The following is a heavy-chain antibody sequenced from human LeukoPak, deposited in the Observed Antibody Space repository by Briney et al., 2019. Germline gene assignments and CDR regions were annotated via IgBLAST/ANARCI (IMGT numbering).Heavy chain of an antibody. D-gene: IGHD5-18*01. CDR1: GFTFSSYG. J-gene: IGHJ4*02. V-gene: IGHV3-30*18. Sequence: GRSLRLSCAASGFTFSSYGMHWVRQAPGKGLVWVAVISYDGSNKYYADSVKGRFTVSRDNSKNTLYLQMNSLRAEDTAVYYCAKDSYAFDYWGQGTLVTVSS. CDR2: ISYDGSNK. CDR3: AKDSYAFDY.